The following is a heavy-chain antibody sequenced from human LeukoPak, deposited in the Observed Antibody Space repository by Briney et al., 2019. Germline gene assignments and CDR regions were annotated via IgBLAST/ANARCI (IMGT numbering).Heavy chain of an antibody. Sequence: GGSLRLSCAASGFTFSSYGMHWVRQAPGKGLEWVAFIRYDGSNKYYADSVKGRFTISRDNSKNTLYLQMNSLRAEDTAVYYCAKGITMVRGVTRYYYYYYMDVWGKGTTVTISS. J-gene: IGHJ6*03. CDR2: IRYDGSNK. D-gene: IGHD3-10*01. CDR1: GFTFSSYG. V-gene: IGHV3-30*02. CDR3: AKGITMVRGVTRYYYYYYMDV.